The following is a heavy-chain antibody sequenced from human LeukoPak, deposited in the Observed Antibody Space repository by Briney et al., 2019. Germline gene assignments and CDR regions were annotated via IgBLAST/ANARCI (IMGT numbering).Heavy chain of an antibody. D-gene: IGHD3-10*01. V-gene: IGHV3-30*03. CDR2: ISLDGSTE. CDR3: MRDYMGWFDP. Sequence: GGSLRLSCAASGFTFRSYGMHWVRQAPGKGLEWVSIISLDGSTEFYADSVKGRFTISRDTASNTMHLEMNNLRIEDTAVYYCMRDYMGWFDPWGQGSLVTVSS. J-gene: IGHJ5*02. CDR1: GFTFRSYG.